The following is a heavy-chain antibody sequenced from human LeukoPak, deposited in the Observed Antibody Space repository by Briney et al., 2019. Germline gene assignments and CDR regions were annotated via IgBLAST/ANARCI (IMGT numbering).Heavy chain of an antibody. Sequence: GASVKVSCKASGGTFSSYAISWVRQAPGQGLEWMGGIIPIFGTANYAQKFQGRVTITADKSTSTAYMELSSLRSEDTAVYYCARGLEAFSSGTFDYWGQGTLVTVSS. CDR3: ARGLEAFSSGTFDY. J-gene: IGHJ4*02. V-gene: IGHV1-69*06. CDR1: GGTFSSYA. D-gene: IGHD6-19*01. CDR2: IIPIFGTA.